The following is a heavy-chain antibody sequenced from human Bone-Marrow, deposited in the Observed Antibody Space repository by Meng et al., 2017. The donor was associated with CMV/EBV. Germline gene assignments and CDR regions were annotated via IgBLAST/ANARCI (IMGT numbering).Heavy chain of an antibody. J-gene: IGHJ6*02. V-gene: IGHV1-18*01. CDR1: GYTFTSYG. Sequence: ASVKVSCKASGYTFTSYGISWVRQAPGQGLEWMGWISAYNGNTNYAQKLQGRVTMTTDTSTSTAYMELRSLRSDDTAVYYCAREVGGYCTNGVCSNNDGMDVWGQGTTVTVSS. CDR2: ISAYNGNT. D-gene: IGHD2-8*01. CDR3: AREVGGYCTNGVCSNNDGMDV.